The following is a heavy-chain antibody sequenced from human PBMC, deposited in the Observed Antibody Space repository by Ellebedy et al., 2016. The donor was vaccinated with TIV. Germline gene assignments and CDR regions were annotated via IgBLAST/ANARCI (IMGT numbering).Heavy chain of an antibody. J-gene: IGHJ4*02. D-gene: IGHD2-2*01. Sequence: MPSETLSLTCTVSGGSISSYYWSWIRQPPGKGLEWIGYIYYSGSTNYNPSIKSRVTISVDTSKNQFSLKLSSVTAADTAVYYCARSRGRSSTHFDYWGQGILVTVSS. CDR1: GGSISSYY. CDR3: ARSRGRSSTHFDY. CDR2: IYYSGST. V-gene: IGHV4-59*01.